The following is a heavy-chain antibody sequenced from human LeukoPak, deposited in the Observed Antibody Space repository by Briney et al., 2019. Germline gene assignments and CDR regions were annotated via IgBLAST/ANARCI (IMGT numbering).Heavy chain of an antibody. Sequence: GESLKISCKGSGYSFTSYWIGWVRQMPGKGLEWMGIIYPDDSDTRYSPSFQGQVTISADKSISTAYLQWSCLKASDTAMYYCARYDPYDSSGYFDAFDIWGQGTMVTVSS. D-gene: IGHD3-22*01. J-gene: IGHJ3*02. CDR2: IYPDDSDT. V-gene: IGHV5-51*01. CDR1: GYSFTSYW. CDR3: ARYDPYDSSGYFDAFDI.